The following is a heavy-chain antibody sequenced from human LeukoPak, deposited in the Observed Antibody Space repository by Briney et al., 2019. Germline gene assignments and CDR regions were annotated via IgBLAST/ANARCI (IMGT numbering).Heavy chain of an antibody. CDR3: ASMVRGPSSPFDY. CDR1: GFTFSSYA. D-gene: IGHD3-10*01. CDR2: ISGSGGST. J-gene: IGHJ4*02. V-gene: IGHV3-23*01. Sequence: GGSLRLSCAASGFTFSSYAMSWVRQAPGKGLEWVSAISGSGGSTYYADSVKGRFTISRDNSKNTLYLQMNSLRAEDTAVYYCASMVRGPSSPFDYWGQGTLVTVSS.